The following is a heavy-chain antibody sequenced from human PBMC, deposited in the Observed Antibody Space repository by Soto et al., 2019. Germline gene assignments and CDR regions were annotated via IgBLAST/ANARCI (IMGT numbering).Heavy chain of an antibody. J-gene: IGHJ5*02. D-gene: IGHD2-2*01. CDR3: AKDFEASSTSHWNWFDP. Sequence: GGSLRLSCVASGFTFSSYAMSWVRQAPGKGLEWVSAISGSGGSTYYADSVKGRFTISRDNSKNTLYLQMNSLRAEDTAVYYYAKDFEASSTSHWNWFDPWGQGTLVTVSS. CDR1: GFTFSSYA. CDR2: ISGSGGST. V-gene: IGHV3-23*01.